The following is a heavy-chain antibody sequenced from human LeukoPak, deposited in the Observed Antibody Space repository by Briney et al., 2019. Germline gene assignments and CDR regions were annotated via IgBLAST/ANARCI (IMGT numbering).Heavy chain of an antibody. CDR3: ARGPY. CDR2: ISTSGTP. V-gene: IGHV4-61*02. CDR1: GDSISSGDYY. J-gene: IGHJ4*02. Sequence: SETLSLTFTVSGDSISSGDYYWNWIRQPAGKRLEWIGRISTSGTPNYNPSFRGRLTISIDTSKNQFSLNLRSVTAAETGIYYCARGPYWGQGTLVTVSS.